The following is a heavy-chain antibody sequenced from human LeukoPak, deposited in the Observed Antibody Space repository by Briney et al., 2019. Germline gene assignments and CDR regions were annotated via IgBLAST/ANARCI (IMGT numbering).Heavy chain of an antibody. Sequence: KPGGSLRLSCAASGFTFSSYSMNWVRQAPGKGLEWVSSISSSSSYIYYADSVKGRFTISRDNAKNSLYLQMNSLRAEDTAVYYCARDPRGEAAAGTSPINYSYYYMDVWGKGTTVTVSS. V-gene: IGHV3-21*01. CDR2: ISSSSSYI. CDR1: GFTFSSYS. J-gene: IGHJ6*03. D-gene: IGHD6-13*01. CDR3: ARDPRGEAAAGTSPINYSYYYMDV.